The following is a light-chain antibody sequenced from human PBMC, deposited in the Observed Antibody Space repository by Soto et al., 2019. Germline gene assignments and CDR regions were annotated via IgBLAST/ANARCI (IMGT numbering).Light chain of an antibody. CDR2: EVS. CDR1: SSDVGAYNY. J-gene: IGLJ3*02. V-gene: IGLV2-8*01. Sequence: QSALTQPPSASGSPGQSVTISCTGTSSDVGAYNYVSWYQQHPGKAPKLMMYEVSKRPSGVPDRFSGSKSGNTASLTVSGLQAEDEADYYCSSYAGSNNFVVFGGGTKLTVL. CDR3: SSYAGSNNFVV.